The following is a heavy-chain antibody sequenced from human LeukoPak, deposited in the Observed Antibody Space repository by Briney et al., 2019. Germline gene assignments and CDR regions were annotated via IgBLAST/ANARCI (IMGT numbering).Heavy chain of an antibody. CDR1: GFTFSSYS. V-gene: IGHV3-30-3*01. D-gene: IGHD6-13*01. J-gene: IGHJ6*02. CDR2: ISYDGSNK. CDR3: ARDYEQQLVLISRYYGMDV. Sequence: GGSLRLSCAASGFTFSSYSMHWVRQAPGKGLECVAVISYDGSNKYYADSVKGRFTISRDNSKNTLYLQMNSLRAEDTAVYYCARDYEQQLVLISRYYGMDVWGQGTTVTVPS.